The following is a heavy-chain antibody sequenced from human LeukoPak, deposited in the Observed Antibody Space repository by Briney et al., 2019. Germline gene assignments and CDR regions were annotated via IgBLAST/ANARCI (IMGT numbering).Heavy chain of an antibody. Sequence: PGRSLRLSCAASGFTFSSYAMHWVRQAPGKGLEWVAVISYDGSNKYYADSEKGRFTISRDNSKNTLYLQMNSLRAEDTAVYYCARSRVVVVPAAIDYWGQGTLVTVSS. J-gene: IGHJ4*02. CDR1: GFTFSSYA. V-gene: IGHV3-30-3*01. CDR2: ISYDGSNK. CDR3: ARSRVVVVPAAIDY. D-gene: IGHD2-2*01.